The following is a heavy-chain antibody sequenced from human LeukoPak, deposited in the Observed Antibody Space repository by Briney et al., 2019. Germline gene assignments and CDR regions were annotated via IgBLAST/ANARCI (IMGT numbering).Heavy chain of an antibody. D-gene: IGHD2-2*01. Sequence: GESLKISCKGSGYSFTSYWIGWVRQMPGKGLEWMGIIYPGDSDTGYSPSFQGQVTISADKSISTAYLQWSSLKASDTAMYYCARIGVVPAAPFDYWGQGTLVTVSS. CDR1: GYSFTSYW. V-gene: IGHV5-51*01. CDR2: IYPGDSDT. J-gene: IGHJ4*02. CDR3: ARIGVVPAAPFDY.